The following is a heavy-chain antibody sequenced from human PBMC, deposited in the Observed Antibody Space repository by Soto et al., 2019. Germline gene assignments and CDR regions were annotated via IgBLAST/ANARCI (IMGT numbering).Heavy chain of an antibody. Sequence: GGSLRLSCAASGFTLSNCGKCGMHWVRQAPGKGLEWVAVMSYDGGNKYYGDSVKGRFTISRDTSKNSLSLQMNSLRAEDTAVYYCASLDTARIETAGYWGQGTLVTVSS. J-gene: IGHJ4*02. CDR1: GFTLSNCGKCG. V-gene: IGHV3-30*03. CDR2: MSYDGGNK. CDR3: ASLDTARIETAGY. D-gene: IGHD5-18*01.